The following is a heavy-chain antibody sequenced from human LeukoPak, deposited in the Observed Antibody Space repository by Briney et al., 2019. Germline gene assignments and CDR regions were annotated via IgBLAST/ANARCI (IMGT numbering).Heavy chain of an antibody. D-gene: IGHD6-13*01. Sequence: SVKVSCKASGGTFSSYAISWVRQAPGQGLEWMGRIIPILGIANYAQKFQGRVTITADKSTSTAYMELSSLRSEDTAVYYCARDAAAAGTVYFDYWGQGTLVTVSS. CDR1: GGTFSSYA. CDR3: ARDAAAAGTVYFDY. V-gene: IGHV1-69*04. J-gene: IGHJ4*02. CDR2: IIPILGIA.